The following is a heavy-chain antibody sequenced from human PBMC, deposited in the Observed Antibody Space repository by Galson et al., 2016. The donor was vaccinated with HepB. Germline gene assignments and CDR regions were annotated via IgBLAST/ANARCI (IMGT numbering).Heavy chain of an antibody. CDR3: TRGNLGNVATMAFDY. D-gene: IGHD1-7*01. CDR2: IYQTGTA. V-gene: IGHV4-4*02. Sequence: ETLSLTCAVSGGSISNNYWWSWVRQSPGHGLEWIGEIYQTGTANYNPPFTSRAAISVDKSKNQISLRLNSVTAADTAVYYCTRGNLGNVATMAFDYWGQGTLVSVSS. CDR1: GGSISNNYW. J-gene: IGHJ4*02.